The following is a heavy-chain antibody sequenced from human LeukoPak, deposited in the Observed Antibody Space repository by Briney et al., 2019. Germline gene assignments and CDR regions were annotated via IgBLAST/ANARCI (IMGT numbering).Heavy chain of an antibody. J-gene: IGHJ5*02. V-gene: IGHV4-30-2*01. CDR2: IYHSGST. CDR3: ARQGLELRGNNWFDP. D-gene: IGHD1-7*01. CDR1: GGSISSSSYY. Sequence: SETLSLTCTVSGGSISSSSYYWSWIRQPPGKGLEWIGYIYHSGSTYYNPSLKSRVTISVDRSKNQFSLKLSSVTAADTAVYYCARQGLELRGNNWFDPWGQGTLVTISS.